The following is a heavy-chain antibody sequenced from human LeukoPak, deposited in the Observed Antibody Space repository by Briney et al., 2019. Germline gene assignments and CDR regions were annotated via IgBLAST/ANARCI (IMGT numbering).Heavy chain of an antibody. Sequence: ASVKLSCKASGYIFTKDVVHCVRQAPGQRPEWMGWIKAGNGDTKYSQNFQDRLTITRDTSASTVYMELSSLTSEDTALYYCARDDCGDTCYPGAYWGQGTLVTFSS. J-gene: IGHJ4*02. V-gene: IGHV1-3*01. CDR3: ARDDCGDTCYPGAY. CDR1: GYIFTKDV. D-gene: IGHD2-21*01. CDR2: IKAGNGDT.